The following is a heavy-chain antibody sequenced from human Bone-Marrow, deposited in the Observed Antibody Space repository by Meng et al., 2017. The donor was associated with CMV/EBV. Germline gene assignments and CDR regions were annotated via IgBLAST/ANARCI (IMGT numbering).Heavy chain of an antibody. CDR1: GYTFTSYD. CDR3: ARGCGSTSCYIRRYYDFWSGYYSGGYYYYGMDV. V-gene: IGHV1-8*01. CDR2: MNPNSGNT. Sequence: ASVKVSCKASGYTFTSYDINWVRQATGQGLEWMGWMNPNSGNTGYAQKFQGGVTMTRNTSISTAYMELSSLRSEDTAVYYCARGCGSTSCYIRRYYDFWSGYYSGGYYYYGMDVWGQGTTVTVSS. J-gene: IGHJ6*02. D-gene: IGHD3-3*01.